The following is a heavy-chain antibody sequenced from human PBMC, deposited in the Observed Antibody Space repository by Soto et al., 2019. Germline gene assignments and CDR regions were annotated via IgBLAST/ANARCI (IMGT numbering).Heavy chain of an antibody. CDR3: ARDLYAEGIAAANNWFDP. D-gene: IGHD6-13*01. CDR2: IIPIFGTA. V-gene: IGHV1-69*01. CDR1: GGTFSSYA. J-gene: IGHJ5*02. Sequence: QVQLVQSGAEVKKPGSSVKVSCKASGGTFSSYAISWVRQAPGQGLEWMGGIIPIFGTANYAQKFQGRGTITADESTSTAYMELSSLRSEDTAVYYCARDLYAEGIAAANNWFDPWGQGTLVTVSS.